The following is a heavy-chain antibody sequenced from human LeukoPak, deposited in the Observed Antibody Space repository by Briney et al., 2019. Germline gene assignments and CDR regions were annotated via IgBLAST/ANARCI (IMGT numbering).Heavy chain of an antibody. J-gene: IGHJ4*02. CDR3: ARDYCSTTTCLDS. D-gene: IGHD2-2*01. Sequence: PGGSLRLSCAASGFTFSSYSMNWVRQAPGKGLEWLSYISYNSGTISYADSVKGRFTISRDDSKNMLYLQMNSLRAEDTAVYYCARDYCSTTTCLDSWGQGTLVTVSS. CDR1: GFTFSSYS. CDR2: ISYNSGTI. V-gene: IGHV3-48*01.